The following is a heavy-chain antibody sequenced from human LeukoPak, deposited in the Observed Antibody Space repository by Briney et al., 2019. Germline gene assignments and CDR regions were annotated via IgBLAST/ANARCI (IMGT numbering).Heavy chain of an antibody. J-gene: IGHJ4*02. Sequence: GGSLRLSCAASGFTFSSYWMSWVRQAPGKGLEWVANIKQDGSEKYYVDSVKGRFTISRDNAKNSLYLQMNSLRAEDTAVYYCAREKDYGSGSYYLDYWGQGTLVTVSS. D-gene: IGHD3-10*01. CDR2: IKQDGSEK. V-gene: IGHV3-7*01. CDR3: AREKDYGSGSYYLDY. CDR1: GFTFSSYW.